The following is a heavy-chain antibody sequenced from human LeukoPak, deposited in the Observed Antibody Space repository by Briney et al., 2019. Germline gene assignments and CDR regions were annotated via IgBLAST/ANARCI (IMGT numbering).Heavy chain of an antibody. CDR2: ISYDGSNK. V-gene: IGHV3-30-3*01. D-gene: IGHD5-24*01. Sequence: GGSLRLSCAASGFTFSDLYMTWIRQAPGKGLEWVAVISYDGSNKYYADSVKGRFTISRDNSENTLYLQMNSLRAEDTAVYYCARGRKIFDYWGQGTLVTVSS. CDR3: ARGRKIFDY. J-gene: IGHJ4*02. CDR1: GFTFSDLY.